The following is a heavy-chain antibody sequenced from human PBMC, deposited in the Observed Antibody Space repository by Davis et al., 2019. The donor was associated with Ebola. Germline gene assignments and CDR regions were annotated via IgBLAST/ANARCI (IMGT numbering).Heavy chain of an antibody. Sequence: PSETLSLTCAISGDSVSSGGWNWIRQSPSRGLEWLGRTYYSSKQWYHDYATSVKSRVTVNLDTSKNQFSLHLNSVTPEDTAVYYCARGWLRTGLDVWGKGTTVTVSS. CDR1: GDSVSSGG. CDR3: ARGWLRTGLDV. D-gene: IGHD5-12*01. V-gene: IGHV6-1*01. J-gene: IGHJ6*04. CDR2: TYYSSKQWYH.